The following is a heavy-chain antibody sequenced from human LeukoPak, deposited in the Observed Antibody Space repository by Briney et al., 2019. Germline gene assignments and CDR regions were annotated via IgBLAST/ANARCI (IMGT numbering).Heavy chain of an antibody. CDR2: NNPNSGGT. D-gene: IGHD2-2*01. J-gene: IGHJ6*04. Sequence: ASVKVSCKASGYTFTGYYMHWVRQAPGQGLEWMGWNNPNSGGTNYAQKFQGRVTMTRDTSISTAYMELSRLRSDDTAVYYCARVGIYCSSTSCLDVWGKGTTVTISS. CDR1: GYTFTGYY. CDR3: ARVGIYCSSTSCLDV. V-gene: IGHV1-2*02.